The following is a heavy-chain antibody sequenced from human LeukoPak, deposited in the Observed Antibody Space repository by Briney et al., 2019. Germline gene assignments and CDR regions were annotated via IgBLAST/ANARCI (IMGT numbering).Heavy chain of an antibody. D-gene: IGHD2-2*01. Sequence: SETLSLTCTVSGGSISGYYRSWIRHPAGKGLEWIGRVYASGSTHYNPSVKSRVTMSVDASRNQFSLKLSSVTAADTAVYFCARDIGYCTSANCYGRFNWFDPWGQGTLVTVSS. CDR1: GGSISGYY. V-gene: IGHV4-4*07. J-gene: IGHJ5*02. CDR3: ARDIGYCTSANCYGRFNWFDP. CDR2: VYASGST.